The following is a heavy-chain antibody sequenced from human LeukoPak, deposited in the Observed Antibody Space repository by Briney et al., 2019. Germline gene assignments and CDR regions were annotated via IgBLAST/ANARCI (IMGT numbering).Heavy chain of an antibody. CDR1: GYTFTSNY. J-gene: IGHJ4*02. V-gene: IGHV1-46*01. Sequence: ASVKVSCKASGYTFTSNYIHWVRQAPGQGLEWMGMIYPRDGSTSYAQKFQGRVTVTRDTSTSTVHMELSGLRPEDTAVYYCARDQEGFDYWGQGTLVTVSS. CDR2: IYPRDGST. CDR3: ARDQEGFDY.